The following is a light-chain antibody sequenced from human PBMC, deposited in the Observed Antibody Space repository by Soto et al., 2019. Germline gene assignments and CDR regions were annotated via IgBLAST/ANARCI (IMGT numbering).Light chain of an antibody. CDR2: NVY. V-gene: IGLV2-14*03. Sequence: SVLTHPASVSGSPGQSITISCTGTSSDVGAYNFVSWHQQHPGKAPKLMIYNVYDRPSGISYRFSGSKSGNTASLTISGLQGEDEADYYCSAYTVSRTYVFGTGTKVTV. CDR1: SSDVGAYNF. CDR3: SAYTVSRTYV. J-gene: IGLJ1*01.